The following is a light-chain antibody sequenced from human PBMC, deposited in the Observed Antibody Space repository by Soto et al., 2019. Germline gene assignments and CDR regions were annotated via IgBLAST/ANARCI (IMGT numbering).Light chain of an antibody. CDR1: SSNIGAGYD. J-gene: IGLJ1*01. Sequence: QSVLTQPPSVSGAAGQRVTISCTGSSSNIGAGYDVHWYQQLPGTAPKLLIYGNSNRPSGVPDRFSGSKSGTSASLAITGLQAEDEADYYCQSYDSSLRGVFGTGTKLIVL. CDR3: QSYDSSLRGV. V-gene: IGLV1-40*01. CDR2: GNS.